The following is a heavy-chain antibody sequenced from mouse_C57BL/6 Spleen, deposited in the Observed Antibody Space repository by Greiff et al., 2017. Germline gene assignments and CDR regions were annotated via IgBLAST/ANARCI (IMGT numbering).Heavy chain of an antibody. CDR2: IWRGGST. J-gene: IGHJ1*03. D-gene: IGHD1-1*01. CDR3: AKNGYGSIYWYFDV. Sequence: VQLQQSGPGLVQPSQSLSITCTVSGFSLTSYGVHWVRQSPGKGLEWLGVIWRGGSTDYNAAFMSRLSITKDNSKSHVFFKMNSLQADDTAIYYCAKNGYGSIYWYFDVWGTGTTVTVSS. V-gene: IGHV2-5*01. CDR1: GFSLTSYG.